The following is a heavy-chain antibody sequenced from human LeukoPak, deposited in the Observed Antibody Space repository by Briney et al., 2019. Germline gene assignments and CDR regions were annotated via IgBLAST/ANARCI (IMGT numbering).Heavy chain of an antibody. CDR1: GGSISSSSYY. CDR3: ARRGTYCSGGSCYGNWFDP. D-gene: IGHD2-15*01. V-gene: IGHV4-39*01. Sequence: SETLSLTCTVSGGSISSSSYYWGWIRQPPGKGLEWIGSIYYSGSTYYNPSLKSRVTISVDTSKNQFSLKLSSVTAADTAVYYCARRGTYCSGGSCYGNWFDPWGQGTLVTVSS. J-gene: IGHJ5*02. CDR2: IYYSGST.